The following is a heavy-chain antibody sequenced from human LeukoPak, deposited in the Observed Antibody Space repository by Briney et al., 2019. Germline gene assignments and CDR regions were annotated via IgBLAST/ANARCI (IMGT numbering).Heavy chain of an antibody. D-gene: IGHD3-22*01. J-gene: IGHJ4*02. CDR1: GGTFSSYA. V-gene: IGHV1-69*05. Sequence: SVKVSCKASGGTFSSYAISWVRQAPGQGLEWMGRIIPIFGTANYAQKFQGRVTITTDESTSTAYMELSSLRSEDTAVYYCARDYYYDSSGYYYNPYDYWGQGTLVTVSS. CDR2: IIPIFGTA. CDR3: ARDYYYDSSGYYYNPYDY.